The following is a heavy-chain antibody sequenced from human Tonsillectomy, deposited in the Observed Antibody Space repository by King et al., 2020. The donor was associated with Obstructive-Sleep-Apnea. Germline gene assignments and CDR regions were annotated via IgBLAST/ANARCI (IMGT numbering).Heavy chain of an antibody. J-gene: IGHJ5*02. CDR2: IYYSGST. D-gene: IGHD6-19*01. CDR3: ASPLGYSSGWYGGWVDP. V-gene: IGHV4-39*01. Sequence: LQLQESGPGLVKPSEALSLTCTVSGGSINSSSYYWGWIRQPPGKGLEWIGTIYYSGSTSYNPSLKSRVTISVDTSKNQFSLMLSSVTAADTAVYYCASPLGYSSGWYGGWVDPGGQGTLVTVSS. CDR1: GGSINSSSYY.